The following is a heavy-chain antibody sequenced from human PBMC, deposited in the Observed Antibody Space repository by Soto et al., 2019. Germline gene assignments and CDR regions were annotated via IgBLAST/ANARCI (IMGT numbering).Heavy chain of an antibody. D-gene: IGHD6-13*01. J-gene: IGHJ6*02. CDR1: GYTFTNYG. V-gene: IGHV1-18*01. Sequence: ASVKVSCKASGYTFTNYGINWVRQAPGQRLEWMGWINAYNGNTNYAQKFQGRVTMTTDTSTSTAYMELRSLRAEDSAVYYCAKDLAAAGIYYYYYGMDVWGQGTTVTVSS. CDR3: AKDLAAAGIYYYYYGMDV. CDR2: INAYNGNT.